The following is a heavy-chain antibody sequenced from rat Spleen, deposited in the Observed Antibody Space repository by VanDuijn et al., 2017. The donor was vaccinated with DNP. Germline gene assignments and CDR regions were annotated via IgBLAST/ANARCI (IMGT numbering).Heavy chain of an antibody. CDR2: ISSGGST. D-gene: IGHD1-1*01. CDR1: GFSLTTYA. J-gene: IGHJ3*01. CDR3: TRVYYSAEDWFAY. V-gene: IGHV2S12*01. Sequence: QVRLRESGPGLVQPSHTLSLTCTVSGFSLTTYAVSWVRQPPGKGLEWIAAISSGGSTYYNSALKSRLRISRDTSKSQVFLKMNSLQTEDTAIYFCTRVYYSAEDWFAYWGQGTLVTVSS.